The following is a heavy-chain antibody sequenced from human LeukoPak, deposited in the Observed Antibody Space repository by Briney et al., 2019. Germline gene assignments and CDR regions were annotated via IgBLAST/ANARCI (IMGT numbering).Heavy chain of an antibody. V-gene: IGHV3-23*01. CDR2: ISGSGGST. CDR3: AKASVLRYFDWLSRSPDAFDI. CDR1: GFTFSSYA. D-gene: IGHD3-9*01. J-gene: IGHJ3*02. Sequence: GGSLRLSCAASGFTFSSYAMSWVRQAPGKGLEWVSAISGSGGSTYYADSVKGRVTISRDNSKNTLYLQMNRLRAEDTAVYYCAKASVLRYFDWLSRSPDAFDIWGQGTMVTVSS.